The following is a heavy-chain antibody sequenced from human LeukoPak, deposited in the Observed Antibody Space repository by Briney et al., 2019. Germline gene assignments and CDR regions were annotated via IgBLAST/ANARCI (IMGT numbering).Heavy chain of an antibody. D-gene: IGHD3-22*01. CDR2: INPSGGST. Sequence: EASVKVSCKASGYTFTSYYMHWVRQAPGQGLEWMGIINPSGGSTSYAQKFQGRVTMTRDTSTSTVYMELRSLRSDDTAVYYCARDLDYYDSSGPRLLDYWGQGTLVTVSS. V-gene: IGHV1-46*01. J-gene: IGHJ4*02. CDR1: GYTFTSYY. CDR3: ARDLDYYDSSGPRLLDY.